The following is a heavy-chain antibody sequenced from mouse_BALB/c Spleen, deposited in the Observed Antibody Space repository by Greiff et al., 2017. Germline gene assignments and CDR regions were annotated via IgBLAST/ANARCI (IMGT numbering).Heavy chain of an antibody. CDR2: IYPSDSYT. J-gene: IGHJ4*01. Sequence: QVQLQQPGAELVRPGASVKLSCKASGYTFTSYWINWVKQRPGQGLEWIGNIYPSDSYTNYNQKFKDKATLTVDKSSSTAYMELARLTSEDSAIYYCARGGDYEGAMDYWGQGTSVTVSS. V-gene: IGHV1-69*02. CDR1: GYTFTSYW. D-gene: IGHD2-4*01. CDR3: ARGGDYEGAMDY.